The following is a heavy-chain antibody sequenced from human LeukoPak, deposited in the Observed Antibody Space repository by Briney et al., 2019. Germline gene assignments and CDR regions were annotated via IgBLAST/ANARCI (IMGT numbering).Heavy chain of an antibody. Sequence: PSETLSLTCTVSGGSISSSSYYWGWIRQPPGKGLEWIGSIYYSGSTYYNPSLKSRVTISVDTSKNQFSLKLSSVTAADTAVYYCARALSSGWYNYFDYWGQGTLVTVSS. CDR1: GGSISSSSYY. J-gene: IGHJ4*02. D-gene: IGHD6-19*01. CDR2: IYYSGST. CDR3: ARALSSGWYNYFDY. V-gene: IGHV4-39*01.